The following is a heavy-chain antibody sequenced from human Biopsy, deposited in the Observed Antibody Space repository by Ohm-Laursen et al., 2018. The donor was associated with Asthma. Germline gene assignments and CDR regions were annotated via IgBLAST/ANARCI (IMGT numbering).Heavy chain of an antibody. J-gene: IGHJ6*02. CDR2: ISVYNGNT. CDR3: ARAVDYSHYYGIDV. Sequence: SSVKVSCNTSGYTFNSAGITWVRQAPGQGLEWMGWISVYNGNTKVAQKLQDRVTMITDTYTSTAYMELRSLSSDDTAVYFCARAVDYSHYYGIDVWGQGTTVTVS. CDR1: GYTFNSAG. D-gene: IGHD3-10*01. V-gene: IGHV1-18*01.